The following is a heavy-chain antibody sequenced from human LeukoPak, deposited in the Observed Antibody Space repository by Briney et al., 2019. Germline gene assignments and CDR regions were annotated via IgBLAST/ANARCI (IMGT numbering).Heavy chain of an antibody. J-gene: IGHJ4*02. D-gene: IGHD3-3*01. V-gene: IGHV3-9*03. Sequence: GRSLRLSCAASGFTFDDYAMHWVRQAPGKGLEWVSGISWNSGSIGYAASVKGRFTISRDNAKNSLYPQMNSLRAEDMALYYCAKGGTYYDFWSGYPDYFDYWGQGTLVTVSS. CDR3: AKGGTYYDFWSGYPDYFDY. CDR1: GFTFDDYA. CDR2: ISWNSGSI.